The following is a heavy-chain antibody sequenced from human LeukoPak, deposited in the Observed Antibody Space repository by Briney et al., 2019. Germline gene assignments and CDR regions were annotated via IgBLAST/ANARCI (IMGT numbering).Heavy chain of an antibody. CDR1: GFTFTNYG. CDR2: IWYDGSNQ. D-gene: IGHD6-25*01. Sequence: GGSLRLSCAASGFTFTNYGMHWVRQAPGKGLEWVAVIWYDGSNQYYADSVKGRFTISRDNSKNTLYLQMNSLRGEDTAVYYCSANFDFWGQGTLVTVSS. V-gene: IGHV3-33*01. J-gene: IGHJ4*02. CDR3: SANFDF.